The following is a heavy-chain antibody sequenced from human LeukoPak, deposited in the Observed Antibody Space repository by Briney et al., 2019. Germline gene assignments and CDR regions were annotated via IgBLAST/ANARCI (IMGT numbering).Heavy chain of an antibody. J-gene: IGHJ3*02. CDR2: ISYDGSNK. Sequence: GGSLRLSCAASGFTFSSYGMHWVRQAPGKGLEWVTVISYDGSNKCYADSVKGRFTISRDNSKNTLYLQMNSLRAEDTAVYYCAREGPSDAFDIWGQGTMVTVSS. CDR1: GFTFSSYG. CDR3: AREGPSDAFDI. V-gene: IGHV3-30*03.